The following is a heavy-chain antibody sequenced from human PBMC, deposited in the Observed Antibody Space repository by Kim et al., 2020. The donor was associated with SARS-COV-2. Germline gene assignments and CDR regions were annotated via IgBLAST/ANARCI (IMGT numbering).Heavy chain of an antibody. CDR2: ISGSGGST. Sequence: GGSLRLSCAASGFTFSSYAMSWVHQAPGKGLEWVSAISGSGGSTYYADSVKGRFTISRDNSKNTLYLQMNSLRAEDTAVYYCAKGDRYSSSWLDYWGQGTLVTVSS. J-gene: IGHJ4*02. D-gene: IGHD6-13*01. CDR3: AKGDRYSSSWLDY. CDR1: GFTFSSYA. V-gene: IGHV3-23*01.